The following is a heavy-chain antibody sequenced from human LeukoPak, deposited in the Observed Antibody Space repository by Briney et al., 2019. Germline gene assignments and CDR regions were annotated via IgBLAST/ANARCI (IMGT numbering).Heavy chain of an antibody. V-gene: IGHV4-39*01. Sequence: SETLSLTCTVSGGSISSSSYYWGWIRQPPGKGLEWIGSIYYSGSTYYNPSLKSRVTISVDTSKNQFSLKLSSVTAADTAVYYCASQLGAAGTYYYYYMDVWGKGTTVTVSS. CDR3: ASQLGAAGTYYYYYMDV. D-gene: IGHD6-13*01. J-gene: IGHJ6*03. CDR2: IYYSGST. CDR1: GGSISSSSYY.